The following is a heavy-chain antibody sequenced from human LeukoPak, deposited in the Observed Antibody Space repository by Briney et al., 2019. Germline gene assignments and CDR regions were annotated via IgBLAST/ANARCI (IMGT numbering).Heavy chain of an antibody. CDR1: GGSINNHAYY. J-gene: IGHJ3*01. V-gene: IGHV4-39*01. D-gene: IGHD6-19*01. CDR2: VYYTGNT. Sequence: SETLSLTYSVSGGSINNHAYYWDWIRQPPGQGLEWIGTVYYTGNTYYNPSLRSRVTISVDTSKNQFSLHLDSVTAADTAVYFCARLAALAGHRGAFDFWGQGTMVTVSS. CDR3: ARLAALAGHRGAFDF.